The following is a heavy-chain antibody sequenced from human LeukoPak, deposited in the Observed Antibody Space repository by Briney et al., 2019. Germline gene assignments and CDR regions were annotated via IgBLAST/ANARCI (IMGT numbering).Heavy chain of an antibody. CDR1: GGSISSYY. CDR3: ARIPYDSSGYLDYYFDY. CDR2: IYYSGST. V-gene: IGHV4-59*08. Sequence: PSETLSLTCTVSGGSISSYYWSWIRQPPGNGLEWIGYIYYSGSTNYNPSLKSRVTISVDTSKNQFSLKLSSVTAADTAVYYCARIPYDSSGYLDYYFDYWGQGTLVTVSS. J-gene: IGHJ4*02. D-gene: IGHD3-22*01.